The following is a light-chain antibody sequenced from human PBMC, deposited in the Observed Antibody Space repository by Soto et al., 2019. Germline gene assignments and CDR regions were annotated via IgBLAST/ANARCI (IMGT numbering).Light chain of an antibody. Sequence: DIQVTQSPSSLSASVGDRVTITCQASQDITNYLNWYQQKPGKPPKLLIYDASNLETGVPSRFRGSGSGTDFTFTISDLQPEDVATYYCQQYDNLLISFGQGTRLDIK. CDR2: DAS. CDR3: QQYDNLLIS. CDR1: QDITNY. J-gene: IGKJ5*01. V-gene: IGKV1-33*01.